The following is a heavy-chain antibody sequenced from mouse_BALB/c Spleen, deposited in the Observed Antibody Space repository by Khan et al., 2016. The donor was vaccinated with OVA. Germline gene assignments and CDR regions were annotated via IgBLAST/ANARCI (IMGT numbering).Heavy chain of an antibody. CDR1: GYTFTDYI. D-gene: IGHD1-1*01. CDR2: IYPGSGST. Sequence: QVQRQQSGPVLVKPGASVKMSCKASGYTFTDYIINWVRQRTGQGLEWIGQIYPGSGSTYYNEKFKGKATLTADKSSNTAYMQLRSLTSEDSAVYFCARSGYGSLGYWGQGTTLTVSS. J-gene: IGHJ2*01. V-gene: IGHV1-77*01. CDR3: ARSGYGSLGY.